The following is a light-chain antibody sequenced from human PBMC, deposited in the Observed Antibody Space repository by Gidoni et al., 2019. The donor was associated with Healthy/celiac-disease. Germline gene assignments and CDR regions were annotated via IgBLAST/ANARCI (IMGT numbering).Light chain of an antibody. V-gene: IGKV3-15*01. Sequence: EIVRTQPPATLSVSPGERATLSCRASQSVSSNLAWYQQKPGQAPRLLIYGASTRATGIPARFSGSGSGTEFTLTISSLQSEDFAVYYCQQYNNWPSYTFGQGTKLEIK. CDR2: GAS. CDR1: QSVSSN. CDR3: QQYNNWPSYT. J-gene: IGKJ2*01.